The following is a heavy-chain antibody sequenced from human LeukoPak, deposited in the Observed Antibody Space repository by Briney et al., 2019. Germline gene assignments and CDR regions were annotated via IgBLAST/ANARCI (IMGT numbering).Heavy chain of an antibody. CDR1: GFTFSSYA. CDR2: ISGSGGST. D-gene: IGHD3-22*01. V-gene: IGHV3-23*01. Sequence: PGGSLRLSCAASGFTFSSYAMSWVRQAPGKGLEWVSAISGSGGSTYYADSVKGRFTISRDNSKNTLYLQMNSLRAEDTAAYYCAKDFDYYDSSASLDYWGQGTLVTVSS. J-gene: IGHJ4*02. CDR3: AKDFDYYDSSASLDY.